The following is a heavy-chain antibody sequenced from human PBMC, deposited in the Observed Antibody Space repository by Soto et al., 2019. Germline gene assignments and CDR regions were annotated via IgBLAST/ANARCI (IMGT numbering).Heavy chain of an antibody. D-gene: IGHD3-22*01. J-gene: IGHJ3*02. CDR1: GFTFSSYG. CDR2: IWYDGSNK. Sequence: GGSLRISCAASGFTFSSYGMHWVRQDPGKGLEWVAGIWYDGSNKYYADSVKGRFTISRDNSKNTLYLQMNSLRAEDTAVYYCARDGEYYDSSGYYAFDIWGQGTMVTVSS. V-gene: IGHV3-33*01. CDR3: ARDGEYYDSSGYYAFDI.